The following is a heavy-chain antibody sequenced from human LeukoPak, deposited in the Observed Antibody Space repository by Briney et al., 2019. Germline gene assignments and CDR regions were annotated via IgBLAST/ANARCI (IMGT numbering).Heavy chain of an antibody. J-gene: IGHJ6*01. Sequence: SETLTLTCTVSGGSISSYYWNWIRQPPGKGLEWIGYIYYGGSTNYNPSLKSRVTISVDTSKNQFSLKLSSVTAADTAVYYCARHSYFGVVFGWTDNYYGMWASGEGATVTVSS. CDR1: GGSISSYY. CDR3: ARHSYFGVVFGWTDNYYGMWAS. D-gene: IGHD3-16*01. V-gene: IGHV4-59*08. CDR2: IYYGGST.